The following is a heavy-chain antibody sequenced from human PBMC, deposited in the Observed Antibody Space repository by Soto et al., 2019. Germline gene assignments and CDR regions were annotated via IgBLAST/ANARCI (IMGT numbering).Heavy chain of an antibody. Sequence: GGSLRLSCAASGFTFSSYGMHWVRQAPGKGLEWVAVISYDGSNKYYADSVKGRFTIFRDNSKNTLYLQMNSLRAEDTAVYYCAKENPENYFDYWGQGTLVTVSS. V-gene: IGHV3-30*18. J-gene: IGHJ4*02. CDR2: ISYDGSNK. CDR1: GFTFSSYG. CDR3: AKENPENYFDY.